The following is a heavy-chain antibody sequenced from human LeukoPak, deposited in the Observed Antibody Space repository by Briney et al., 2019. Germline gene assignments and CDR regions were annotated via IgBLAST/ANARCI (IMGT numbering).Heavy chain of an antibody. CDR3: ARDQIVGATSYYYYYGMDV. CDR1: GGSISSYY. Sequence: SETLSLTCTVSGGSISSYYWSWIRQPPGKGLEWIGYIYYSGSTNYNPSLKSRVTISVDTSKNQFSLKLSSVTAADTAVYYCARDQIVGATSYYYYYGMDVWGQGTTVTVSS. J-gene: IGHJ6*02. V-gene: IGHV4-59*12. CDR2: IYYSGST. D-gene: IGHD1-26*01.